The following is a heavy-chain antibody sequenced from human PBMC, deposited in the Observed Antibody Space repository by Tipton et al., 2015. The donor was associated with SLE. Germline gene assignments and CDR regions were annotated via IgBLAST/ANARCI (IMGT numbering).Heavy chain of an antibody. J-gene: IGHJ4*02. CDR1: GGSISSSSYY. D-gene: IGHD2-21*01. V-gene: IGHV4-61*05. Sequence: TLSLTCTVSGGSISSSSYYWSWIRQPPGKGLEWIGYIYYSGSTNYNPSLKSRVTISVDTSKNQFSLKLSSVTAADTAVYYCARHSLWHYFDYWGQGTLVTVSS. CDR3: ARHSLWHYFDY. CDR2: IYYSGST.